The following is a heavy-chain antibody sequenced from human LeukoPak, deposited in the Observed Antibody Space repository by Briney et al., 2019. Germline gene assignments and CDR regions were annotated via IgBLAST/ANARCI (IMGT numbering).Heavy chain of an antibody. CDR2: ISGHNGNT. V-gene: IGHV1-18*01. CDR3: ARDGITTDAFDI. Sequence: PLASVKVSCKASGYTFISYGITWVRQAPGQGLEWMGWISGHNGNTNYAQKVQGRVTMTTDRFTRTAYMELRSLRSDDTAVYYCARDGITTDAFDIWGQGTMVSVSS. J-gene: IGHJ3*02. CDR1: GYTFISYG. D-gene: IGHD3-10*01.